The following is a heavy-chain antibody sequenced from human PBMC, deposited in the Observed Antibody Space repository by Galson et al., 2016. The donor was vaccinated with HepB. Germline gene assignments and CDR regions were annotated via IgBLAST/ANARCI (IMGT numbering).Heavy chain of an antibody. D-gene: IGHD6-13*01. CDR2: IYSGGTT. CDR1: GFTVSRDY. CDR3: TRDWGSSWCLH. J-gene: IGHJ4*02. V-gene: IGHV3-66*01. Sequence: SLRLSCAASGFTVSRDYMSWVRQAPGKGLEWVSVIYSGGTTYYADSVKGRFTISRDSSKNTLYLQKNSLRVEDTAVYYCTRDWGSSWCLHWGQGTRVTVSS.